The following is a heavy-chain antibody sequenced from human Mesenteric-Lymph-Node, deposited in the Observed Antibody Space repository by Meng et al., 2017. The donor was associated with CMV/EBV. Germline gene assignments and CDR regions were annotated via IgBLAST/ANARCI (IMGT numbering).Heavy chain of an antibody. CDR3: AKSARRDYFDY. CDR2: ISWNSGSI. CDR1: GFSFSIYG. V-gene: IGHV3-9*01. Sequence: SLKISCAASGFSFSIYGMHWVRQAPGKGLEWVSGISWNSGSIGYADSVKGRFTISRDNAKNSLYLQMNSLRAEDTALYYCAKSARRDYFDYWGQGTLVTVSS. D-gene: IGHD6-25*01. J-gene: IGHJ4*02.